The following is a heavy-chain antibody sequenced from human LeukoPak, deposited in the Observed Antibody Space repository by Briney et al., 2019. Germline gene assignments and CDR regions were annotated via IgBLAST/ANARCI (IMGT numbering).Heavy chain of an antibody. CDR1: GYTFTSYY. CDR3: ARVLPDIVATSDAFDI. Sequence: APVKVSCKASGYTFTSYYMHWVRQAPGQGLEWMGIINPSGGSTSYAQKFQGRVTMTRDTSTSTVYMELSSLRSEDTAVYYCARVLPDIVATSDAFDIWGQGTMVTVSS. CDR2: INPSGGST. V-gene: IGHV1-46*01. D-gene: IGHD5-12*01. J-gene: IGHJ3*02.